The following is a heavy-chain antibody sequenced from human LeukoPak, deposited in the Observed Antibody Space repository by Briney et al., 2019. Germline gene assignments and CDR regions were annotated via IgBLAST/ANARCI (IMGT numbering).Heavy chain of an antibody. V-gene: IGHV1-8*01. CDR3: ATRSESYGSGSNYFDY. Sequence: ASVKVSCKASGYTFTSYDINWVRQATGQGPEWMGWMNPNSGNTGYAQKFQGRVTMIRNTSISTAYMELSSLRSEDTAVYYCATRSESYGSGSNYFDYWGQGTLVTVSS. CDR2: MNPNSGNT. J-gene: IGHJ4*02. CDR1: GYTFTSYD. D-gene: IGHD3-10*01.